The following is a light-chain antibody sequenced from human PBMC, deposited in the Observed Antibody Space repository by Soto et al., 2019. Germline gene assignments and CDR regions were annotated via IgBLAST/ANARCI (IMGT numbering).Light chain of an antibody. CDR2: WAS. CDR3: QQYYSVPLT. V-gene: IGKV4-1*01. J-gene: IGKJ4*01. Sequence: DIVMTQSPDSLAVSLGERATINWKSSQNVLYTSNSKNFLAWYQQKPGQPPKLLIYWASTRESGVPDRFSGSGSGTDFTLTISSLQAEDVAVYYCQQYYSVPLTFGGGTKVEIK. CDR1: QNVLYTSNSKNF.